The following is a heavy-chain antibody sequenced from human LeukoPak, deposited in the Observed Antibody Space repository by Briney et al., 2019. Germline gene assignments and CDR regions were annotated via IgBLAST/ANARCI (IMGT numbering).Heavy chain of an antibody. Sequence: KPSETLSLTCTVSGGSISSYYWSWIQQPPGKGLEWIGSIYYSGSTYYNPSLKSRVTISVDTSKNQFSLKLSSVTAADTAVYYCARTNGRRAGVDPWGQGTLVTVSS. CDR2: IYYSGST. D-gene: IGHD2-8*02. V-gene: IGHV4-59*12. CDR1: GGSISSYY. J-gene: IGHJ5*02. CDR3: ARTNGRRAGVDP.